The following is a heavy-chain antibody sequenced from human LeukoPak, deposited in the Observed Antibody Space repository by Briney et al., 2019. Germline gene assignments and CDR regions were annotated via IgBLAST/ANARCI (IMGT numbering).Heavy chain of an antibody. V-gene: IGHV4-4*07. CDR3: ARDKRYFGVVKHNWFDP. D-gene: IGHD3-3*01. Sequence: PSETLSLTCTVSGGSISSYYWSWIRQPAGKGLEWIGRIYTSGSTNYNPSLKSRVTMSVDTSKNQFSLKLSSVTAAGTAVYYCARDKRYFGVVKHNWFDPWGQGTLVTVSS. CDR1: GGSISSYY. J-gene: IGHJ5*02. CDR2: IYTSGST.